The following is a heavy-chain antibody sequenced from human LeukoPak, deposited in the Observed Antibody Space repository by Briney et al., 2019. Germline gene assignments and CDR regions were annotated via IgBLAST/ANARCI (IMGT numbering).Heavy chain of an antibody. J-gene: IGHJ4*02. Sequence: SGTLSLTCTVSGGSMSSSYWSWIRQSPGRGLEWIGSMYYSGSTNYNPSLRSRVTISIDTSKNQFSLKLRSVTAADTAVYYCAKSGSSFYDNLPGYDYWGQGTLVTVSS. D-gene: IGHD3-9*01. CDR2: MYYSGST. CDR1: GGSMSSSY. CDR3: AKSGSSFYDNLPGYDY. V-gene: IGHV4-59*08.